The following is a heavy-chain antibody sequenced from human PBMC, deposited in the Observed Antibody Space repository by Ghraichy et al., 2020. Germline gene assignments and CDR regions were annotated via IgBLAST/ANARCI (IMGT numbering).Heavy chain of an antibody. CDR3: ARLYGVEMAPRDDWFDP. CDR2: IYYSGST. D-gene: IGHD5-24*01. CDR1: GGSISSYY. Sequence: SQTLSLTCTVSGGSISSYYWSWIRQPPGKGLEWIGYIYYSGSTNYNPSLKSRVTISVDTSKNQFSLKLSSVTAADTAVYYCARLYGVEMAPRDDWFDPWGQGTLVTVSS. J-gene: IGHJ5*02. V-gene: IGHV4-59*08.